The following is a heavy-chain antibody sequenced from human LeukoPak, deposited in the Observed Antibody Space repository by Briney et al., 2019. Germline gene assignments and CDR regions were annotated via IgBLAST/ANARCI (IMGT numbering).Heavy chain of an antibody. D-gene: IGHD3-10*01. CDR2: IRVYNGNT. CDR1: GYTFTSYG. CDR3: AKSLKSSSEGLLWFGELIGYMDV. V-gene: IGHV1-18*01. J-gene: IGHJ6*03. Sequence: ASVKVSCKASGYTFTSYGITWVRRAHGQGLEWLGWIRVYNGNTNYAKNFQDRVTMTTDTSTNTAYMELSSLRAEDTAVYYCAKSLKSSSEGLLWFGELIGYMDVWGKGTTVTVSS.